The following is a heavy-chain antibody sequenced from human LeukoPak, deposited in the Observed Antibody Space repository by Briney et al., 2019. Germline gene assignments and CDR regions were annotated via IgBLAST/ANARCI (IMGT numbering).Heavy chain of an antibody. CDR3: AREFDP. V-gene: IGHV4-4*07. Sequence: SETLSLTCTVSGGSISSYYWSWIRQPAGKGLEWIGRIYSSGSTNYNPSLKSRVTMSVDKSKHQFSLKPSSVTAADTAVYYCAREFDPWGQGTLVTVSS. CDR1: GGSISSYY. J-gene: IGHJ5*02. CDR2: IYSSGST.